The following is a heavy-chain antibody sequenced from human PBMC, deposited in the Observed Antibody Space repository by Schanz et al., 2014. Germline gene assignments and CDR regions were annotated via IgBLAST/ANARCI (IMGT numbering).Heavy chain of an antibody. Sequence: EVQLVESGGGLVQPGGSLRLSCAASGFSFGTYAMSWVRQAPGKGLEWVSYVSRSTPDIYYADSVKGRFTISRDNTKNSLFLQLNSLRADDTAVYYCARDFHGYGPHLDYWGQGSLVTVSS. CDR2: VSRSTPDI. CDR1: GFSFGTYA. V-gene: IGHV3-21*04. D-gene: IGHD5-12*01. J-gene: IGHJ4*02. CDR3: ARDFHGYGPHLDY.